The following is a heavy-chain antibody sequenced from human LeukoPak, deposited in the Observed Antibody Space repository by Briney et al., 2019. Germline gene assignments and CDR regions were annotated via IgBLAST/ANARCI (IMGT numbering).Heavy chain of an antibody. J-gene: IGHJ3*02. V-gene: IGHV1-69*01. CDR2: IIPIFGTA. Sequence: SVKVSCKASGYTFTNYYMHWVRQAPGQGLEWMGGIIPIFGTANYAQKFQGRVTITADESTSTAYMELSSLRSEDTAVYYCARDRLVVVDGDAFDIWGQGTMVTVSS. CDR3: ARDRLVVVDGDAFDI. D-gene: IGHD2-8*02. CDR1: GYTFTNYY.